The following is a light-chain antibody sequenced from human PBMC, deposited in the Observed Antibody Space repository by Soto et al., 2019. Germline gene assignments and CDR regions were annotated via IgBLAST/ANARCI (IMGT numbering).Light chain of an antibody. CDR1: SSNIGSNT. CDR3: AAWDDSLNGYWV. V-gene: IGLV1-44*01. J-gene: IGLJ3*02. Sequence: QSVLTQPPSASGTPGQRVTISCSGSSSNIGSNTVTWYQQLPGTAPKLHIYSNNQRPSGVPDRFSGSKSGTSASLAISGLQSEDEADYYCAAWDDSLNGYWVFGGGTKRTVL. CDR2: SNN.